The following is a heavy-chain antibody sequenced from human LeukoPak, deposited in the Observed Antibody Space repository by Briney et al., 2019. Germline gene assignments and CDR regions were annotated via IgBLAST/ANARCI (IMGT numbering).Heavy chain of an antibody. D-gene: IGHD2-2*01. J-gene: IGHJ4*02. V-gene: IGHV3-15*01. CDR3: TTEYCSSTSCSPGNYFDY. CDR2: IKSKTDGGTT. Sequence: GGSLRLSCAASGFTFSSYAMHWVRQAPGKGLEWVGRIKSKTDGGTTDYAAPVKGRFTISRDDSKNTLYLQMNSLKTEDTAVYYCTTEYCSSTSCSPGNYFDYWGQGTLVTVSS. CDR1: GFTFSSYA.